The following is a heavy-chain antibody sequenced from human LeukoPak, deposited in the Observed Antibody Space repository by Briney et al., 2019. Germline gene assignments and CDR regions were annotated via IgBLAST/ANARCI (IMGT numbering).Heavy chain of an antibody. V-gene: IGHV1-2*06. J-gene: IGHJ4*02. CDR1: GYTFTGYY. Sequence: ASVKVSCKASGYTFTGYYMHWVRQAPGQGLEWMGRINPKSGGTNYVQKFQGRVTMTRDTSISTAYMELSRLRSDDTAVYYCARDLGEMATPKPPTYDYWGQGTLVTVSS. D-gene: IGHD5-24*01. CDR3: ARDLGEMATPKPPTYDY. CDR2: INPKSGGT.